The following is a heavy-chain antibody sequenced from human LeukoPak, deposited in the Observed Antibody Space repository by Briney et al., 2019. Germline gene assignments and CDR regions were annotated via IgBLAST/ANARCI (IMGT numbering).Heavy chain of an antibody. CDR1: GGSISSYY. CDR2: IYYSGST. Sequence: SETLSLTCNVSGGSISSYYWSWIRQPPGKGLEWIGFIYYSGSTNYNPSLKSRVTISVDTSKNQFSLKLSSVTAADTAVYYCARGGGYSGFEDWFDPWGQGTLVTVSS. V-gene: IGHV4-59*01. J-gene: IGHJ5*02. D-gene: IGHD5-12*01. CDR3: ARGGGYSGFEDWFDP.